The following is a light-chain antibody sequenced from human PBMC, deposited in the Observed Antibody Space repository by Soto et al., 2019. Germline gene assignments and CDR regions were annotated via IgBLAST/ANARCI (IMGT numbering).Light chain of an antibody. CDR3: STLSSIAHYV. CDR2: EVS. J-gene: IGLJ1*01. CDR1: SSDVGAYNY. Sequence: QSALTQPASVSGSPGQSITISCTGSSSDVGAYNYVSWYQQHPGKAPKLIIYEVSNRPSGVSNRFSGSKSGNTASLTISGLQAEDEADYSFSTLSSIAHYVFGTGTKLTVL. V-gene: IGLV2-14*01.